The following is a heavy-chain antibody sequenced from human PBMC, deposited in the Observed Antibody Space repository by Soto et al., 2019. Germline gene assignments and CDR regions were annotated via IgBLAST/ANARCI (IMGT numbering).Heavy chain of an antibody. D-gene: IGHD1-26*01. V-gene: IGHV3-23*01. CDR1: GFMFSTFA. J-gene: IGHJ3*02. Sequence: GGSMRLSCSTSGFMFSTFAMSWVRQAPGKGLEWVSHISGSSDTIFYSESVKGRFTISRDNSKNTLYLELNSLRVEDTALYYCSRDSGPSPVDAFDIWGQGTMVTVS. CDR2: ISGSSDTI. CDR3: SRDSGPSPVDAFDI.